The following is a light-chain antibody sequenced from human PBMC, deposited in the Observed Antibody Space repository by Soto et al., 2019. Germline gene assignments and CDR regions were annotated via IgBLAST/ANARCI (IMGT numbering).Light chain of an antibody. Sequence: DIQLTQSPSFLSASVGDRVTITCRASQGISSYLAWYQQKPGKAPKLLIYAASTWRGGVPSRFSGSGSGTEFTLTISSLQPEDFATYYCQGLNDYPLTFGQGTRLEIK. CDR1: QGISSY. J-gene: IGKJ5*01. CDR3: QGLNDYPLT. V-gene: IGKV1-9*01. CDR2: AAS.